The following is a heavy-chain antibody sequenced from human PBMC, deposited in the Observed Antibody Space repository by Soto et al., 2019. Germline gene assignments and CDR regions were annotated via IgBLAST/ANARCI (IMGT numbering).Heavy chain of an antibody. J-gene: IGHJ6*02. Sequence: GGSLRLSCAASGFTFSSYAMHWVRQAPGKGLEWVAVISYDGSNKYYADSVKGRFTISRDNSKNTLYLQMNSLRAEDTAVYYCAKIFEYYDYVWGSYRPYYYGMDVWGQGTTVTVSS. D-gene: IGHD3-16*02. CDR1: GFTFSSYA. CDR3: AKIFEYYDYVWGSYRPYYYGMDV. V-gene: IGHV3-30-3*01. CDR2: ISYDGSNK.